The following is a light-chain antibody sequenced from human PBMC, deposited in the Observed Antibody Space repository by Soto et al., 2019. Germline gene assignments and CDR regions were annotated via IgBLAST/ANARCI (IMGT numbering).Light chain of an antibody. V-gene: IGKV1-5*03. CDR3: QHYNTYPWT. Sequence: DIQMTQSPSTLSASVGDRVTVTCRASQSISSWLAWYQQKAGKAPKLLIYKASALESGVPSRFSDSGSGTEFTLTISSLEPEDFATYYCQHYNTYPWTFGQGTKVEIK. CDR2: KAS. CDR1: QSISSW. J-gene: IGKJ1*01.